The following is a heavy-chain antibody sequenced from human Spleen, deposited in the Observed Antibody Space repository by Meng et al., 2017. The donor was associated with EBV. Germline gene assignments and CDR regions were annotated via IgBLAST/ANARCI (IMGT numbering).Heavy chain of an antibody. Sequence: QVQRQRPGPGLMKPSGTLSLTCTISGGSISSSHWWTWVRQSPGKGLQWIGEIHHSGSTNYGPSLKSRVTVSMDKSKNQFSLKLSSVTAADTAVYYCARGHYQLLTWGQGTLVTVSS. D-gene: IGHD2-2*01. CDR2: IHHSGST. CDR1: GGSISSSHW. CDR3: ARGHYQLLT. J-gene: IGHJ5*02. V-gene: IGHV4-4*02.